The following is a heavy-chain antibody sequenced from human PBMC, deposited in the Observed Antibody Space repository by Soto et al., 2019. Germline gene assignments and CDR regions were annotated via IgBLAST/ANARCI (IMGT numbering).Heavy chain of an antibody. V-gene: IGHV3-23*01. Sequence: LRLSSAASGFTFSSYAMSCVRQATGKGLEWVSAISGSGGSTYYADSVKGRFTISRDNSKNTLYLRMNSLRAEDTAVYYCAKAPYGDYYYYGMDVWGQGTTVTVSS. D-gene: IGHD4-17*01. CDR1: GFTFSSYA. J-gene: IGHJ6*02. CDR2: ISGSGGST. CDR3: AKAPYGDYYYYGMDV.